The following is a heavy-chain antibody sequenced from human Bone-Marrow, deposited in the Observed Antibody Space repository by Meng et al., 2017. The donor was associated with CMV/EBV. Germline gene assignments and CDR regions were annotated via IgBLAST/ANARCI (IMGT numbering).Heavy chain of an antibody. CDR1: GFSFSSYW. D-gene: IGHD6-13*01. Sequence: GESLKISCAASGFSFSSYWMSWVRQAPGKGLEWVANIKQDGSEKYYVDSVKGRFTISRDNSKNTLYLQMNSLRAEDTAVYYCAKEYSSSWYYADGMDVWGQGTTVTVSS. CDR2: IKQDGSEK. J-gene: IGHJ6*02. CDR3: AKEYSSSWYYADGMDV. V-gene: IGHV3-7*01.